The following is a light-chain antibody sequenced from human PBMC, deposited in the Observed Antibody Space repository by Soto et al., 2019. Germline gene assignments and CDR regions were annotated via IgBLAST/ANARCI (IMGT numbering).Light chain of an antibody. CDR1: QSISSY. V-gene: IGKV1-39*01. CDR2: AAS. Sequence: IPMTQSPSSLSASVGDRVIITCRASQSISSYLNWYQQKPGKAPKLLIYAASSLQSGVPSRFSGSGSGADFTLTISSLQPEDFATYYCQQSYTTPLTFGGGTKVEIK. J-gene: IGKJ4*01. CDR3: QQSYTTPLT.